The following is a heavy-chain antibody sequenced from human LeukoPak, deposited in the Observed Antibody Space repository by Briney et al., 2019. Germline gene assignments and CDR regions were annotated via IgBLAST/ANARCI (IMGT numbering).Heavy chain of an antibody. CDR2: ISSGSFI. CDR1: GFTFRNFG. CDR3: AKRSLEGF. V-gene: IGHV3-21*04. D-gene: IGHD3-3*01. Sequence: PGGSLRLSCAASGFTFRNFGFIWVRQAPGKGLEWISSISSGSFIYYADAVKARFTISRDNTRDSLSLQMTSLRAEDTAVYYCAKRSLEGFWGQGTLVTVSS. J-gene: IGHJ4*02.